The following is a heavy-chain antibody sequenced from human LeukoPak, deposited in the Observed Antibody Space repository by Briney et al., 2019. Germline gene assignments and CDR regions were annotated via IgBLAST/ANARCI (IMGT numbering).Heavy chain of an antibody. Sequence: ASVKVSCKASGYTFSSYDINWVRQAPGQGLEWMGWMNPNSGNTGYAQELQGRVAMTRDTSISTAYMELNSLISDDTAVYYCTRGGTIYDTILEDPFDIWGQGTMVTVSS. D-gene: IGHD3-22*01. J-gene: IGHJ3*02. V-gene: IGHV1-8*01. CDR1: GYTFSSYD. CDR3: TRGGTIYDTILEDPFDI. CDR2: MNPNSGNT.